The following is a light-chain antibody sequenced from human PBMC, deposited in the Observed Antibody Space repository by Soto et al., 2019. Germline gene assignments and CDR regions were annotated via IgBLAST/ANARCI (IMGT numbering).Light chain of an antibody. CDR1: QSVSNN. Sequence: EIVMTQSPATLSVSPGERATLSCRASQSVSNNLVWYQQKPGQAPRLLIYGASTRATGIPARFSGSGSGTEFTITISSLQSEDFAIYYCQQYNNWPRTFGQGTKVEIK. CDR3: QQYNNWPRT. CDR2: GAS. J-gene: IGKJ1*01. V-gene: IGKV3-15*01.